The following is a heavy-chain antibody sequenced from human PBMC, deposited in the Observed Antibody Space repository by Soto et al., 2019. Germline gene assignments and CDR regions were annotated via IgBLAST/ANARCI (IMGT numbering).Heavy chain of an antibody. CDR3: AHAYGGRSLY. J-gene: IGHJ4*02. CDR1: GFSLPTDRVG. D-gene: IGHD1-26*01. Sequence: QITLKESGPTLVKPTQTLTLTCTFSGFSLPTDRVGVGWIRQPPGKALEWLAVIYWDDTKTYRPSLKRRLTIPKDTSKNQVALTMTDMDPVDTATYYCAHAYGGRSLYWGQGTLVTVSS. V-gene: IGHV2-5*02. CDR2: IYWDDTK.